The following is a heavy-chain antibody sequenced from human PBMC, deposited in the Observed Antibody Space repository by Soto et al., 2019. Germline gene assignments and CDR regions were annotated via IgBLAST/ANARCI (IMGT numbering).Heavy chain of an antibody. CDR3: ARDPDSSGWYADAFDI. J-gene: IGHJ3*02. D-gene: IGHD6-19*01. CDR2: ISSSSSTI. V-gene: IGHV3-48*02. CDR1: GFTFSSYS. Sequence: GGSLRLSCAASGFTFSSYSMNWVRQAPGKGLEWVSYISSSSSTIYYADSVKGRFTISRDHAKNSLYLQMNSLRDEDTAVYYCARDPDSSGWYADAFDIWGQGTMVTVSS.